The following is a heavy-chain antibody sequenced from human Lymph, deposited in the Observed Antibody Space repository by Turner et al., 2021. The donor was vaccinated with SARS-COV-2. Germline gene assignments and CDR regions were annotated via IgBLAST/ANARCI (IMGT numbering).Heavy chain of an antibody. D-gene: IGHD6-19*01. CDR1: RLPLGRYS. V-gene: IGHV3-21*02. Sequence: EQLSESGGGLVRPGGSMRFSWAASRLPLGRYSRNWVRHAPGKGLEWVSVISGSSSYIYSADSVKGRFTISRDNAKYSLYLHMNSLGAEDTAVYYCARGGRPPWQWLGLGNFDYWGQGTLVTVSS. CDR2: ISGSSSYI. CDR3: ARGGRPPWQWLGLGNFDY. J-gene: IGHJ4*02.